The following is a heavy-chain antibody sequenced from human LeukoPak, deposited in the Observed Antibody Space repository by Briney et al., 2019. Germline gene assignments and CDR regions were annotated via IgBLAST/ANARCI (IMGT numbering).Heavy chain of an antibody. V-gene: IGHV3-23*01. CDR2: ISGGGGNT. J-gene: IGHJ3*02. D-gene: IGHD1-26*01. CDR1: GFTFRSYW. Sequence: TGGSLRLSCAASGFTFRSYWMSWVRQTPGKGLEWVSAISGGGGNTYYADSVKGRFTISRDNSKNTLYLQMNSLRAEDTAVYYCGKNRYSGSLSPFDIWGQGTMVTVSS. CDR3: GKNRYSGSLSPFDI.